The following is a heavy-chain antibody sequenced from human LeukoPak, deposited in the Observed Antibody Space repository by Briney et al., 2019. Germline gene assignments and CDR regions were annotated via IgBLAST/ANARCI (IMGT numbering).Heavy chain of an antibody. Sequence: GGPLRLSCAASGFTFSNYAMSWVRQAPGKGLEWVSGISGGTGTPFYADSVKGRFTISRDNSKNTLYLQMNSLRAEDTAVYYCAKDPIYVGATTDAFDIWGQGTMVTVSS. V-gene: IGHV3-23*01. CDR1: GFTFSNYA. J-gene: IGHJ3*02. CDR3: AKDPIYVGATTDAFDI. CDR2: ISGGTGTP. D-gene: IGHD1-26*01.